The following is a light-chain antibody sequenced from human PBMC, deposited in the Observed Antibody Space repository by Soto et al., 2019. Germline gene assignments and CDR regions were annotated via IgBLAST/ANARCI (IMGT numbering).Light chain of an antibody. CDR3: HQTAANPWT. Sequence: DIQMTQSPSSLSASVGDRVTITCRASQNIGVYLNWYQKKPGKAPKLLIHAASSLHSGVPSTFSGSGSGTDFALTISSLQPEDGATYYCHQTAANPWTFAQGTKVEIK. CDR1: QNIGVY. V-gene: IGKV1-39*01. J-gene: IGKJ1*01. CDR2: AAS.